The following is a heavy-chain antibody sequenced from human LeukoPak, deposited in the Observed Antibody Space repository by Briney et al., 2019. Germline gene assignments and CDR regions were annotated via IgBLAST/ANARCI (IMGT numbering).Heavy chain of an antibody. V-gene: IGHV4-59*01. D-gene: IGHD2-15*01. Sequence: SETLSLTCTVSGGSITSYYWTWIRQPPGKGLEWIGYIYHSGTTNYNPSLKSRVSISVDRSKNQFFLKLSSVTTADTAVYYCAQKAPYSPGYSQHWGQGTLVTVSS. CDR2: IYHSGTT. CDR1: GGSITSYY. CDR3: AQKAPYSPGYSQH. J-gene: IGHJ1*01.